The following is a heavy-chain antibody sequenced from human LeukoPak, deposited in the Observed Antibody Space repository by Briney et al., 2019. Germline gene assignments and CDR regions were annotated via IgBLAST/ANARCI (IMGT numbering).Heavy chain of an antibody. CDR3: ARPRPYSGYAGTEYYFDY. D-gene: IGHD5-12*01. V-gene: IGHV4-61*02. J-gene: IGHJ4*02. CDR1: GGSISSGSYY. Sequence: PSQTLSLTCTVSGGSISSGSYYWSWIRQPAGKGLEWIGRIYTSGSTNYNPSLKSRVTISVDTSKNQFSLKLSSVTAADTAVYYCARPRPYSGYAGTEYYFDYWGQGTLVTVSS. CDR2: IYTSGST.